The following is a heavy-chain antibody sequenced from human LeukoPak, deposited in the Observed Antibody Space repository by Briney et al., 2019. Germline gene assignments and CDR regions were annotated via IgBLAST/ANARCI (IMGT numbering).Heavy chain of an antibody. CDR2: IYYSGNT. CDR1: GGSISSYY. D-gene: IGHD3-16*01. V-gene: IGHV4-59*08. J-gene: IGHJ4*02. Sequence: SETLSLTCTVPGGSISSYYWSWIRQPPGKGLEWIGYIYYSGNTNYNPSLKSRVTISIDTSKNQFSLKLSSVTAADTAVYYCARVGDGNFDYWGQGTLVTVSS. CDR3: ARVGDGNFDY.